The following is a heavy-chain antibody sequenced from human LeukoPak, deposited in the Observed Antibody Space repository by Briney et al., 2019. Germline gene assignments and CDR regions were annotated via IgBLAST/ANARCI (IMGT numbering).Heavy chain of an antibody. J-gene: IGHJ4*02. CDR2: IYYSGSI. D-gene: IGHD5-18*01. CDR1: GGSMSSGDNY. V-gene: IGHV4-39*07. Sequence: SETLSLTCTVSGGSMSSGDNYWSWIRQHPGKGPDWIGSIYYSGSIYYNPSLKSRVTISVDTSKNQFSLKLSSVTAADTAVYYCARVGYGYLIDYWGQGTLVTVSS. CDR3: ARVGYGYLIDY.